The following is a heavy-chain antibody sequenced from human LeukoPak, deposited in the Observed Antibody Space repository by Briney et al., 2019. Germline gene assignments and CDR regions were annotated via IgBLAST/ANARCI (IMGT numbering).Heavy chain of an antibody. V-gene: IGHV3-74*01. CDR1: GFTFSSYR. Sequence: GGSLRLSCAASGFTFSSYRMHWVRQAPGKGPVWVSRIDNDGRGTSYADSVKGRFTISRDNAKNRLYLQMNSLRAEDTAVYYCASLNYGPDYWGQGTLVTVSS. CDR2: IDNDGRGT. CDR3: ASLNYGPDY. J-gene: IGHJ4*02. D-gene: IGHD3-16*01.